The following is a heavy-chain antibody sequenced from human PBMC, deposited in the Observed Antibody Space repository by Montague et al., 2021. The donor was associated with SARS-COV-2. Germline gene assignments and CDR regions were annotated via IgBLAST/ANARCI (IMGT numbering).Heavy chain of an antibody. CDR2: IYYSGST. D-gene: IGHD3-3*01. J-gene: IGHJ3*02. V-gene: IGHV4-39*01. CDR3: ARHSGRDTIFGVITIPDAFDI. Sequence: SETLSLTCTVSGGSISSSSHYWGWIRQPPGKGLDWIGSIYYSGSTYYKPSLMSRVTIYVDTSKNQFSLKLSSVTAADTAVYYCARHSGRDTIFGVITIPDAFDIWGQGTTVTVSS. CDR1: GGSISSSSHY.